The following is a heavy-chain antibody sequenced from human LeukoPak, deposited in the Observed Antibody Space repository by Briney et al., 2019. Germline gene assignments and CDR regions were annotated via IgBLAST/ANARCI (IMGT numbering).Heavy chain of an antibody. V-gene: IGHV4-59*08. Sequence: TSETLSLTCTVSGGSIGSYYWSWIRQPPGKGLEWIGYIYYSGSTNYNPSLKSRVTISVDTSKNQFSLKLSSVTAADTAVYYCARQQYSYGLFDYWGQGTLVTVSS. CDR3: ARQQYSYGLFDY. J-gene: IGHJ4*02. CDR2: IYYSGST. CDR1: GGSIGSYY. D-gene: IGHD5-18*01.